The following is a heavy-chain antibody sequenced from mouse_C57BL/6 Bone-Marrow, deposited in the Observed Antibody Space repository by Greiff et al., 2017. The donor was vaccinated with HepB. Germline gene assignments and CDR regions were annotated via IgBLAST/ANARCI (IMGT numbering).Heavy chain of an antibody. J-gene: IGHJ3*01. CDR3: ARDPSTVVAEGFAY. Sequence: QVQLQQSGAELARPGASVKLSCKASGYTFTSYGISWVKQRTGQGLEWIGEIYPRSGNTYYNEKFKGKATLTADKSSSTAYMELRSLTSEDAAVYFCARDPSTVVAEGFAYWGQGTLVTVSA. CDR2: IYPRSGNT. V-gene: IGHV1-81*01. D-gene: IGHD1-1*01. CDR1: GYTFTSYG.